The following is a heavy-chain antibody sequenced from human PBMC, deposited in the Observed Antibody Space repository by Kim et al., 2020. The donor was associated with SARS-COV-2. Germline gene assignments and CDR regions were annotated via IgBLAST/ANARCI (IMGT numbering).Heavy chain of an antibody. CDR2: VYYSGST. CDR1: GGSISRSNAH. CDR3: ARLEMTGIGGRAWFDP. Sequence: SETLSLTCTVSGGSISRSNAHCGWIRQPPGKGLEWIGSVYYSGSTFYNPSLKSRVTISVDTSENQLSLKLTSVTAADTAVYYCARLEMTGIGGRAWFDPWGQGTLVTVSS. J-gene: IGHJ5*02. D-gene: IGHD1-1*01. V-gene: IGHV4-39*01.